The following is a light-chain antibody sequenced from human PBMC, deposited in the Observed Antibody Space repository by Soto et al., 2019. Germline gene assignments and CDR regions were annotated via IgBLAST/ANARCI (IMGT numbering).Light chain of an antibody. CDR3: GTWDSSLSGGV. V-gene: IGLV1-51*01. J-gene: IGLJ1*01. CDR1: SSNIGINY. Sequence: QSVLTQPPSVSAAPGQKVTISCSGSSSNIGINYVSWYQHLPGSAPRLLIYDNNKRPSGIPDRFSGSKSGTSATLGITGLQTEDEADYYCGTWDSSLSGGVFGAGTKVTVL. CDR2: DNN.